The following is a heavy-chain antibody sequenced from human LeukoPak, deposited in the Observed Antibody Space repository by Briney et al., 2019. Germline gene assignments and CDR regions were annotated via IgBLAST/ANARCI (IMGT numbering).Heavy chain of an antibody. Sequence: ASVKVSCKASGYTFTNYGITWVRQAPGQGLEWTGWISPYKGDRNYAQSLQGRVTMTTDTSTSTAYMEVRSLRSDDTAVYYCATEGGWQPTDYGDNVYWGQGTLVTVSS. CDR1: GYTFTNYG. CDR3: ATEGGWQPTDYGDNVY. CDR2: ISPYKGDR. J-gene: IGHJ4*02. V-gene: IGHV1-18*01. D-gene: IGHD4-17*01.